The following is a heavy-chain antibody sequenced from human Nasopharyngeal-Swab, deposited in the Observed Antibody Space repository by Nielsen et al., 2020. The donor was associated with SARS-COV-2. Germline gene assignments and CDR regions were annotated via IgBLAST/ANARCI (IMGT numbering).Heavy chain of an antibody. J-gene: IGHJ6*02. CDR1: GFDVSNDY. CDR2: IYSGGST. V-gene: IGHV3-53*01. CDR3: ARDKLGIWSSLGYQQYDYYGMDV. Sequence: GESLKISCAASGFDVSNDYLSWVRQAPGKGLEWVSVIYSGGSTYYADSVRGRFTISRDNSKNTLYLQMNSLRAEDTAVYYCARDKLGIWSSLGYQQYDYYGMDVWGQGTTVTVSS. D-gene: IGHD6-6*01.